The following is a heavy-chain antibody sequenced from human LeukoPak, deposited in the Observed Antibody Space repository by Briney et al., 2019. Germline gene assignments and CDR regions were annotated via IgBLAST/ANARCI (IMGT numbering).Heavy chain of an antibody. D-gene: IGHD1-26*01. CDR3: ARQGAPRGYYGMDV. Sequence: SETLSLTCTVSGGSISSYYWSWIRQPPGKGLEWIRYIYYSESTNYNPSLKSRVTISVDTSKNQFSLKLSSVTAADTAVYYCARQGAPRGYYGMDVWGQGTTVTVSS. CDR1: GGSISSYY. V-gene: IGHV4-59*08. CDR2: IYYSEST. J-gene: IGHJ6*02.